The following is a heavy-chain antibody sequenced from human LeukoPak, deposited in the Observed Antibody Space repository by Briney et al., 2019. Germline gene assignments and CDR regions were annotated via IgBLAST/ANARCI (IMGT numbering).Heavy chain of an antibody. J-gene: IGHJ4*02. CDR2: IKQDGSEK. CDR1: GFIFSNSW. V-gene: IGHV3-7*04. Sequence: GGSLRLSCAASGFIFSNSWMSWVRQAPGKGLEWVANIKQDGSEKYYVDSVKGRFTISRDNAKNSLYLQMNSLRAEDTAGYYCARGGGYFDYWGQGTLVTVSA. CDR3: ARGGGYFDY.